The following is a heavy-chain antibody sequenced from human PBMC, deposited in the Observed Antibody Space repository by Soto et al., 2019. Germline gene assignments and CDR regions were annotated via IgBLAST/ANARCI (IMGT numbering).Heavy chain of an antibody. D-gene: IGHD3-3*01. CDR2: IIPIFGTA. V-gene: IGHV1-69*13. CDR1: GGTFSSYA. CDR3: ASALRFLEWLFWPS. J-gene: IGHJ5*02. Sequence: ASVKVSCKASGGTFSSYAISWVRQAPGQGLEWMGGIIPIFGTANYAQKFQGRVTITADESTSTAYMELSSLRSEDTAVYYCASALRFLEWLFWPSWGQGTLVTVS.